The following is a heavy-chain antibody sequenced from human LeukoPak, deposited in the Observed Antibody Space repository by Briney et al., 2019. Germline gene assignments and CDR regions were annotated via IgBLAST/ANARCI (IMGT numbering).Heavy chain of an antibody. CDR1: GYTFTSYG. J-gene: IGHJ5*02. D-gene: IGHD2-2*01. CDR2: INPSGGST. Sequence: ASVKVSCKASGYTFTSYGISWVRQAPGQGLEWMGIINPSGGSTSYAQKFQGRVTMTRDTSTSTVYMELSSLRSEDTAVYYCARDADRIVVVPAAPSGWFDPWGQGTLVTVSS. V-gene: IGHV1-46*01. CDR3: ARDADRIVVVPAAPSGWFDP.